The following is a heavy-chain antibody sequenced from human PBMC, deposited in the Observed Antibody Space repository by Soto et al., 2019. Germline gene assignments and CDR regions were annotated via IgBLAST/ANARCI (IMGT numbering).Heavy chain of an antibody. CDR3: ASSRDSGYGPFDF. CDR1: GGSFSHYY. V-gene: IGHV4-59*01. D-gene: IGHD5-12*01. J-gene: IGHJ4*02. Sequence: PSETLSLTCTGSGGSFSHYYWSWIRQPPGKGLEWTGYIYHTGGTDHNPSLSGRVTISVDTSKNQFSLKLSSVTAADTAVYFCASSRDSGYGPFDFWGQGTLVTVSS. CDR2: IYHTGGT.